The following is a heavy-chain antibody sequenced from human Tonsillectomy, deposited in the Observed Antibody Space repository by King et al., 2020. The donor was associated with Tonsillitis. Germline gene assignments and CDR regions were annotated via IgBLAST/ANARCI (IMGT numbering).Heavy chain of an antibody. CDR1: GFTVSSNC. D-gene: IGHD3-22*01. CDR3: ARDGYSDSNYYYEGFLDV. J-gene: IGHJ6*04. CDR2: IYSGGTT. V-gene: IGHV3-53*04. Sequence: VQLVESGGGLVQPGGSLRLSCAASGFTVSSNCMSWVRQAPGKGLEWVSVIYSGGTTYYADSVKGRFTISRHNSKNILYLQMNSLRAEDTAVYYCARDGYSDSNYYYEGFLDVWGKGTTVTVSS.